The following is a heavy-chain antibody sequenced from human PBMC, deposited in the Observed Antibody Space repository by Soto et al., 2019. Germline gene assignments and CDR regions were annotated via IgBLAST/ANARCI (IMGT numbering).Heavy chain of an antibody. J-gene: IGHJ4*02. D-gene: IGHD2-8*01. CDR2: IRSKANSYAT. Sequence: EVQLVESGGGLVQPGGSLKLSCAASGFTFSGSAMHWVRQASGKGLEWVGRIRSKANSYATAYAASVKGRFTISRDDSKNPAYLQMNSLKTEDTAVYYCTRRRCTNGVCYTDYWGQGTLVTVSS. CDR3: TRRRCTNGVCYTDY. CDR1: GFTFSGSA. V-gene: IGHV3-73*01.